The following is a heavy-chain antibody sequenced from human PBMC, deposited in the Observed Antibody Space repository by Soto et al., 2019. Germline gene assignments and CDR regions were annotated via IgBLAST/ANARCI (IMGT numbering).Heavy chain of an antibody. Sequence: EVQLLESGGGLVQPGGSLRLSCAASGFTFISFSLCWVRQAPGKGLEWVSGISGLGGSIYYADSVKGRFTISRDNSKNTLYLQMNSLRAEDTAVYYCSKSNGDTWERYFFDFWGQGTLVTVSS. CDR2: ISGLGGSI. CDR1: GFTFISFS. D-gene: IGHD1-26*01. J-gene: IGHJ4*02. V-gene: IGHV3-23*01. CDR3: SKSNGDTWERYFFDF.